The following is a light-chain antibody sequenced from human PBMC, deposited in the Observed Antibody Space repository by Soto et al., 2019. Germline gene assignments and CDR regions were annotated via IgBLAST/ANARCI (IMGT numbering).Light chain of an antibody. V-gene: IGLV2-14*01. Sequence: QSALTQPASVSGSPGQSITISCTGTSSDVGGYGYVSWYQQHPGKAPKLMIYEVTNRPSGVSSRFSGSKSGNTAYLTISGLQAEDEADYYCNSYTTSSTWVFGGGTKLTVL. CDR1: SSDVGGYGY. J-gene: IGLJ3*02. CDR2: EVT. CDR3: NSYTTSSTWV.